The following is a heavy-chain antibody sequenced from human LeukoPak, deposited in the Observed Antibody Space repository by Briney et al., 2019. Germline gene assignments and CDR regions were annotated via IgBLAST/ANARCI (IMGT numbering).Heavy chain of an antibody. CDR3: AKDLYYDSSGNVDY. CDR2: ISGSGGST. J-gene: IGHJ4*02. D-gene: IGHD3-22*01. CDR1: GFTFSSYA. V-gene: IGHV3-23*01. Sequence: GGSLRLSCAASGFTFSSYAMSWVRQAPGKGLEWVSAISGSGGSTYYADSVKGRFTISRDNSKNTLYLQMNSLRAEDTAVYYCAKDLYYDSSGNVDYWGQGTLVTVSS.